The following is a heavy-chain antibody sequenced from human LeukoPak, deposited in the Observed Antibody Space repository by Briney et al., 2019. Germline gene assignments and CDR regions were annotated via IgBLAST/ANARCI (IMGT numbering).Heavy chain of an antibody. D-gene: IGHD6-19*01. Sequence: KPGGSLRLSCAASGFTSSSYSMNWVRQAPGKGLEWVSSISSSSSYIYYADSVKGRFTISRDNAKNSLYLQMNSLRAEDTAVYYCARDRKAGGSGWYSEPIGYWGQGTLVTVSS. CDR1: GFTSSSYS. CDR2: ISSSSSYI. J-gene: IGHJ4*02. CDR3: ARDRKAGGSGWYSEPIGY. V-gene: IGHV3-21*01.